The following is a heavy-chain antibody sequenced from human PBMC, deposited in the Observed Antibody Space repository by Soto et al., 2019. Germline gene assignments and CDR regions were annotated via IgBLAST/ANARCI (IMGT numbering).Heavy chain of an antibody. D-gene: IGHD3-10*01. CDR2: IYWDDDK. J-gene: IGHJ1*01. CDR3: AHILLLFHCFSLHVIAEYFQH. CDR1: GFSLSTSGVG. V-gene: IGHV2-5*02. Sequence: QITLKESGPTLVKPTQTLTLTCTFSGFSLSTSGVGVGWIRQPPGKALEWLALIYWDDDKRYSPSMKSRLTITKDTCKIHVTLPSNHMEPVEPAPSYCAHILLLFHCFSLHVIAEYFQHWGQGTLVTVSS.